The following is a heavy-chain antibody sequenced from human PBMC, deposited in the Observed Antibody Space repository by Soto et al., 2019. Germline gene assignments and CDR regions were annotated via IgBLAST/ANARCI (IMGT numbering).Heavy chain of an antibody. D-gene: IGHD3-3*01. Sequence: GGSLRLSCAASGFTFSNYWMSWVRQAPGKGLEWVANINEDESEQYYVDSVKGRFTIFRDNAKNSLYLQMNSLRAEDTAVYYCARVPLATPGYDFWSGEYYYYYYYMDVWGKGTTVTVSS. CDR3: ARVPLATPGYDFWSGEYYYYYYYMDV. CDR2: INEDESEQ. J-gene: IGHJ6*03. V-gene: IGHV3-7*04. CDR1: GFTFSNYW.